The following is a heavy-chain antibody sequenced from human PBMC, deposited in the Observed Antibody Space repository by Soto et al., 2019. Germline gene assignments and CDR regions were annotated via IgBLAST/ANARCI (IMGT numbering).Heavy chain of an antibody. CDR2: INPSGGDT. D-gene: IGHD3-10*01. Sequence: SVKVSCKASGYTFTNYYIHCVRQAPGQGLEWMGIINPSGGDTTYAQKLQGRVTMTRDTSTSTVYMELSSLRSEDTAVYYCARAIIRPYYFDYWGQGTLVTVSS. CDR3: ARAIIRPYYFDY. J-gene: IGHJ4*02. CDR1: GYTFTNYY. V-gene: IGHV1-46*03.